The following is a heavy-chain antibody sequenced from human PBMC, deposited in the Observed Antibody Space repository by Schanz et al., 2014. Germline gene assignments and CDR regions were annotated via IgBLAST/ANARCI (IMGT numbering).Heavy chain of an antibody. CDR3: AKGRFGELSAFDI. CDR2: ISGGGGTT. D-gene: IGHD3-10*01. J-gene: IGHJ3*02. CDR1: GFTFSSYA. V-gene: IGHV3-23*04. Sequence: EVQLVESGGGVVQPGRSLRLSCAASGFTFSSYAMSWVRQAPGKGLEWVSAISGGGGTTYYADSVKGRFTISRDNSKNTLYLQMNSLRAEDTAVYYCAKGRFGELSAFDIWGQGTMVTVSS.